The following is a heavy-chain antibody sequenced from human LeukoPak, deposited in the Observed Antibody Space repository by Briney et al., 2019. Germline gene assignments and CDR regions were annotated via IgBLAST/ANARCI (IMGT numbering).Heavy chain of an antibody. J-gene: IGHJ4*02. CDR1: GFTFVTYA. D-gene: IGHD3-10*02. CDR3: AKRCCRSGLYPFDY. Sequence: GGSLRLSCVASGFTFVTYAMNWVRQAPGKGLEWVSGISGSGGSKDYADSVKGRFAISRDNSKNTVYLQMNSLRAEDTALYYCAKRCCRSGLYPFDYWGQGTLVTVPS. V-gene: IGHV3-23*01. CDR2: ISGSGGSK.